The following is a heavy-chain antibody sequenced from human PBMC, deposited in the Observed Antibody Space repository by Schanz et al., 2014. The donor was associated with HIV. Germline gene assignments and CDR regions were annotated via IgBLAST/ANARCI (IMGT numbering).Heavy chain of an antibody. Sequence: EDLLVESGGGLVQPGGSLRLSCVASGFDFTGTWMSWVRQAPGKGLEWVGRIKSKFAGETIDYAAPVQGRFTISRDDSKNTLYLQMSSLRTEDTGMYYCSAESSDSGYIWFAYWGQGSRVTVSS. V-gene: IGHV3-15*01. J-gene: IGHJ4*02. CDR3: SAESSDSGYIWFAY. CDR1: GFDFTGTW. D-gene: IGHD6-25*01. CDR2: IKSKFAGETI.